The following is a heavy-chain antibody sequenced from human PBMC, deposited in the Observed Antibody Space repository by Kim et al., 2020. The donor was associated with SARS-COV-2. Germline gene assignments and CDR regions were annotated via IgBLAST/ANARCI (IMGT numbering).Heavy chain of an antibody. Sequence: NYNPSLKSRVTISVDKSKNQFSLKLSSVTAADTAVYYCARVDSSSKLFDIWGQGTMVTVSS. CDR3: ARVDSSSKLFDI. V-gene: IGHV4-4*02. J-gene: IGHJ3*02. D-gene: IGHD6-13*01.